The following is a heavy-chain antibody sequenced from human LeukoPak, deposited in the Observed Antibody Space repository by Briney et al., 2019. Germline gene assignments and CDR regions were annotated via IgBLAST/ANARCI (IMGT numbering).Heavy chain of an antibody. CDR2: IYYNGST. V-gene: IGHV4-39*07. CDR1: GGSISSSSYY. Sequence: SETLSLTCTVSGGSISSSSYYWGWIRQPPGKGLEWIGSIYYNGSTYYNPSLKSRVTISIDTSKNQFSLKLSSVTAADTAVYYCASVYDSSGYPFDYWGQGTLVTVSS. J-gene: IGHJ4*02. D-gene: IGHD3-22*01. CDR3: ASVYDSSGYPFDY.